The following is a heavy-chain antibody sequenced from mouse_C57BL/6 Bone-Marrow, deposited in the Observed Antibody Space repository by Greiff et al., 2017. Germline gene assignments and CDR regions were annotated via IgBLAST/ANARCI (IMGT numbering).Heavy chain of an antibody. CDR1: GFSLTSYG. CDR3: ASLRYWYFDV. Sequence: VKLVESGPGLVQPSQSLSITCTVSGFSLTSYGVHWVRQSPGKGLEWLGVIWSGGSTDYNAAFISRLSISKDNSKSQVFFKMNSLQADDTAIYYCASLRYWYFDVWGTGTTVTVSS. D-gene: IGHD1-1*01. V-gene: IGHV2-2*01. J-gene: IGHJ1*03. CDR2: IWSGGST.